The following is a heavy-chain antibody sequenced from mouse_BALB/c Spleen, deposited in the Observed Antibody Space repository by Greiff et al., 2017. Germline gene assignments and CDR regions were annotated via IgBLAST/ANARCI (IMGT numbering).Heavy chain of an antibody. CDR2: ISSGGST. CDR1: GFTFSSYA. J-gene: IGHJ3*01. V-gene: IGHV5-6-5*01. Sequence: EVKLMESGGGLVKPGGSLKLSCAASGFTFSSYAMSWVRQTPEKRLEWVASISSGGSTYYPDSVKGRFTISRDNARNILYLQMSSLRSEDTAMYYCARDGNLAYWGQGTLVTVSA. CDR3: ARDGNLAY. D-gene: IGHD2-1*01.